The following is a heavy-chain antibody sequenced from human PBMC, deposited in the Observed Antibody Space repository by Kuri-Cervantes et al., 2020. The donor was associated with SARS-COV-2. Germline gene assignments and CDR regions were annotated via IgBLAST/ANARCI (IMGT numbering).Heavy chain of an antibody. CDR2: INPNSGGT. D-gene: IGHD3-22*01. CDR1: GYTFTGYY. CDR3: ARADHYYDSSGYSQETFDY. V-gene: IGHV1-2*04. Sequence: ASVKVSCKSSGYTFTGYYMQWVRQAPGQGLEWMGWINPNSGGTNYAQKFQGWVTMTRETSISTAYMELSRLRSDDTAVYYCARADHYYDSSGYSQETFDYWGQGTLVTVSS. J-gene: IGHJ4*02.